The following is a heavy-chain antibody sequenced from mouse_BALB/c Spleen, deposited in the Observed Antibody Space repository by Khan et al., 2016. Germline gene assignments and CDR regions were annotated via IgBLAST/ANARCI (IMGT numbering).Heavy chain of an antibody. CDR3: ARNGKRYEWTWLAY. CDR2: ISYSGST. Sequence: EVQLQESGPGLVKPSQSLSFTCTVTGYSITSDYAWNWIRQFPGNKLEWMGYISYSGSTSYNPSLKSRISITRDTSKNQFFLQLNSVTTEDTATHYCARNGKRYEWTWLAYWRQGTLVTVSA. D-gene: IGHD2-14*01. J-gene: IGHJ3*01. CDR1: GYSITSDYA. V-gene: IGHV3-2*02.